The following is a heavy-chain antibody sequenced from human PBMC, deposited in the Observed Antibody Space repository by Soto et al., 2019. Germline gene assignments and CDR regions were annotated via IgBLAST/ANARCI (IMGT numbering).Heavy chain of an antibody. CDR3: STVLGRQLVPFDY. Sequence: PGGSLRLSCAASGFTFNNAWMSWVRRAPGKGLEWVGRIKSKTDGGTTDYVAPVKGRFTISRDDSKNTLYLQMNSLKTEDTAVYYCSTVLGRQLVPFDYWGQGTLVTVSS. CDR2: IKSKTDGGTT. D-gene: IGHD6-13*01. CDR1: GFTFNNAW. J-gene: IGHJ4*02. V-gene: IGHV3-15*01.